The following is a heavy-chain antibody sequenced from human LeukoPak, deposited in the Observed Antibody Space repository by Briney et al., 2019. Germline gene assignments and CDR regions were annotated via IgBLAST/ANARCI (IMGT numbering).Heavy chain of an antibody. CDR2: IYSSGTT. D-gene: IGHD6-13*01. Sequence: SETLSLTCTVSGGSISRYYWSWIRQLAGKGLDWLGRIYSSGTTNYNPSLKSRVTMSVDTSKNQFSLNLNSVTAADTAVYYCARSGIAEDFWGQGTLVTVSS. CDR3: ARSGIAEDF. CDR1: GGSISRYY. J-gene: IGHJ4*02. V-gene: IGHV4-4*07.